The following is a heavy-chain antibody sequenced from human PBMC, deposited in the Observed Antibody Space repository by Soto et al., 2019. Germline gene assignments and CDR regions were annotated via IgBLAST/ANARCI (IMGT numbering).Heavy chain of an antibody. D-gene: IGHD3-22*01. Sequence: PSETLSLTCTVSGGSISSGGYYWSWIRQHPGKGLEWIGYIYYSGSTYYNPSLKSRVTISVDTSKNQFSLKLSSVTAADTAVYYCARTGYDSSGSRWFDPWGQGTLVTVSS. CDR1: GGSISSGGYY. J-gene: IGHJ5*02. CDR3: ARTGYDSSGSRWFDP. V-gene: IGHV4-31*03. CDR2: IYYSGST.